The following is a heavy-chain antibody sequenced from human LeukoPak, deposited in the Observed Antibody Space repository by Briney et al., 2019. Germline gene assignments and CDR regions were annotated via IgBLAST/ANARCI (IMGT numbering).Heavy chain of an antibody. CDR2: IYYSGST. D-gene: IGHD3-16*01. CDR3: ARLGGSPWDEIDY. Sequence: KSSQTLSLTCTVSGGSISSGDYYWSWIRQPPGKGLEWIGYIYYSGSTNYNSSLKSRVTISVDTSKNQFSLKLSSVTAADTAVYYCARLGGSPWDEIDYWGQGTLVTVSS. CDR1: GGSISSGDYY. J-gene: IGHJ4*02. V-gene: IGHV4-30-4*01.